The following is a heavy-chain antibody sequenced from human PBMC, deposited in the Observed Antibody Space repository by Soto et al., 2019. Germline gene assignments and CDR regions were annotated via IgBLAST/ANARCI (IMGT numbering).Heavy chain of an antibody. V-gene: IGHV5-51*01. CDR1: GNRFSRSL. CDR2: IYPDESDI. CDR3: ASQNSDYHFLNAFDI. D-gene: IGHD4-4*01. J-gene: IGHJ3*02. Sequence: PGESLKISCKASGNRFSRSLLGWVRQKPGKGLEWMAIIYPDESDIRYSPSFEGHVTISADKSTRTAYLQWGSLKASDTAMYFCASQNSDYHFLNAFDIWGQGAMVTVSS.